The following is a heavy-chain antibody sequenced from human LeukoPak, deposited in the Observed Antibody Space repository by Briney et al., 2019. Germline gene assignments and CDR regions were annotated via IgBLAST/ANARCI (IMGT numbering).Heavy chain of an antibody. J-gene: IGHJ4*02. CDR1: GFTLSRYW. D-gene: IGHD6-13*01. CDR2: IKQDGSEK. Sequence: PGGSLRLSCAASGFTLSRYWMSWVRQAPGKGLEWVANIKQDGSEKYYVDSVKGRSTISRDNAKISLYLQMNSLRAEDTAIYYCARSAGSSGWYEGYYFDYWGQGTLVTVSS. V-gene: IGHV3-7*01. CDR3: ARSAGSSGWYEGYYFDY.